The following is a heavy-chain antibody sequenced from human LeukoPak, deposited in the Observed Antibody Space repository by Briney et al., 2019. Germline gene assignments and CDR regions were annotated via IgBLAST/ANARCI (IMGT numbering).Heavy chain of an antibody. Sequence: GGSLRLSCAASGFTFSSYGMHWVRQAPGKGLEWVSAISGSGGSTYYADSVKGRFTISRDNSKNTLYLQMNSLRAEDTAVYYCAKDPPDYGDYYYYGMDVWGQGTTVTVSS. V-gene: IGHV3-23*01. CDR3: AKDPPDYGDYYYYGMDV. J-gene: IGHJ6*02. CDR2: ISGSGGST. D-gene: IGHD4-17*01. CDR1: GFTFSSYG.